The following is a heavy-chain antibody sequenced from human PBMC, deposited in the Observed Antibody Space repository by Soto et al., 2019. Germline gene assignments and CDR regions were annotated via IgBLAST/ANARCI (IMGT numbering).Heavy chain of an antibody. J-gene: IGHJ4*02. V-gene: IGHV3-23*01. CDR3: AKRSSSSTFDY. CDR2: ISGSGGNT. CDR1: GFPFSSYA. Sequence: GGSLRLSCAASGFPFSSYAMSWVRQAPGKGLEWVSAISGSGGNTYYADSVKGRFTISRDNSKNTLYLQMNSLRAEDTAVYYCAKRSSSSTFDYWGQGTLVTVSS. D-gene: IGHD6-6*01.